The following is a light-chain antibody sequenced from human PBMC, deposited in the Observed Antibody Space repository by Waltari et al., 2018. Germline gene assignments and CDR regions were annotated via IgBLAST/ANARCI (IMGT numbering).Light chain of an antibody. CDR1: QGIRND. CDR2: ASS. CDR3: VQDYNYPRT. J-gene: IGKJ2*01. V-gene: IGKV1-6*01. Sequence: AVQLTQSPSSLSASVGDRVTITCRASQGIRNDLGWYQQKAGKAPRLLIYASSNSYSGVPSRFSGSMESAIDFTLTISNLQPEDSGVYYCVQDYNYPRTFGQGTKLEIK.